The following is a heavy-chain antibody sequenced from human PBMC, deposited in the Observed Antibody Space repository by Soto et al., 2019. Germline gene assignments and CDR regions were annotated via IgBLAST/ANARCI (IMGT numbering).Heavy chain of an antibody. CDR1: GFTFSGSA. V-gene: IGHV3-73*01. CDR2: IRSKANSYAT. CDR3: TRHVSYGDYDFDY. Sequence: EVQLVESGGGLVQPGGSLKLSCAASGFTFSGSAMHWVRQASGKGLEWVGRIRSKANSYATAYAASVKGRFTISRDDSKNTAYLQMNSLKTEDTAVYYCTRHVSYGDYDFDYWGQGTLVTVSS. D-gene: IGHD4-17*01. J-gene: IGHJ4*02.